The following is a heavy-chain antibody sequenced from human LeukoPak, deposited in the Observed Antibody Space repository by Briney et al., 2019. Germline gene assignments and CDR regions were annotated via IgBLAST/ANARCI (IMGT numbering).Heavy chain of an antibody. Sequence: SETLSLTFTVSGGSISSYYWSWIRQPPGKGLEWIGYIYYSGSTNYNPSLKSRVTISVDTSKNQFSLKLSSVTAADTAVYYCARVNDYVWGSYRPMYYYFDYWGQGTLVTVSS. J-gene: IGHJ4*02. V-gene: IGHV4-59*01. D-gene: IGHD3-16*02. CDR3: ARVNDYVWGSYRPMYYYFDY. CDR2: IYYSGST. CDR1: GGSISSYY.